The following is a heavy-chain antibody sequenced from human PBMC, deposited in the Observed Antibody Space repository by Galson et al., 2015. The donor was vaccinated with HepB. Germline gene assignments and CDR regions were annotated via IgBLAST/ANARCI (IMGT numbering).Heavy chain of an antibody. CDR3: ARDQVWFGGALDI. CDR2: IYSGGST. Sequence: SLRLSCAASGFTVSSYYMSWVRQAPGKGLEWVSVIYSGGSTYYADSVKGRFTISRDNSKNTLYLQMNSLRAEDTAVYYCARDQVWFGGALDIWGQGTMVTVSS. J-gene: IGHJ3*02. V-gene: IGHV3-66*02. D-gene: IGHD3-10*01. CDR1: GFTVSSYY.